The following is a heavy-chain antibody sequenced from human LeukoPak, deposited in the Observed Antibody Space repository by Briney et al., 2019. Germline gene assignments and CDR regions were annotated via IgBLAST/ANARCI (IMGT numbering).Heavy chain of an antibody. CDR1: GFTFRSHA. CDR2: IYENGGTT. Sequence: GGSLRLSCVGSGFTFRSHAMSWVRQAPEKGPEFVSGIYENGGTTYYADSVKGRFSVSRDNSKNTLYLQMDSLRGEDTAVYYCAKDFRIGYSAHFDYWGQGALVTVSS. J-gene: IGHJ4*02. CDR3: AKDFRIGYSAHFDY. V-gene: IGHV3-23*01. D-gene: IGHD2-21*01.